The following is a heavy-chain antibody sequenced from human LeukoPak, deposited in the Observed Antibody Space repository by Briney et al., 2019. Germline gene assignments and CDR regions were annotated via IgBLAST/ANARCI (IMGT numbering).Heavy chain of an antibody. CDR3: ARGIRKIFGVVISLVGFDY. CDR2: MNPNSGNT. J-gene: IGHJ4*02. CDR1: GYTFTSYD. V-gene: IGHV1-8*01. Sequence: ASVKVSCKASGYTFTSYDINWVRQATGQGLEWMGWMNPNSGNTGYAQKFQGRVTMTRNTSISTAYMELSSLRSEDTAVYYCARGIRKIFGVVISLVGFDYWGQGTLVTVSP. D-gene: IGHD3-3*01.